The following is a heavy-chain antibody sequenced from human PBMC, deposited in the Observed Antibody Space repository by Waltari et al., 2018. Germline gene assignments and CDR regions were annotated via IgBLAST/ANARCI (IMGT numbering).Heavy chain of an antibody. D-gene: IGHD2-2*01. J-gene: IGHJ6*03. CDR3: ARSYQLPPYMDV. V-gene: IGHV4-38-2*01. CDR2: IYHSGST. Sequence: QVQLQESGPGLVKPSETLSLTCAVSGYSISSGYYWGWIRQPPGKGLEWIGSIYHSGSTYYNPSLKSRVTISVDTSKNQFSLKLSSVTAADTAVYYCARSYQLPPYMDVWGKGTTVTVSS. CDR1: GYSISSGYY.